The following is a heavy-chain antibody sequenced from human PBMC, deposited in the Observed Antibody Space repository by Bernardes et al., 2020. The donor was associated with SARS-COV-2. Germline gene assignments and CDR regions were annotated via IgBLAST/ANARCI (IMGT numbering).Heavy chain of an antibody. CDR3: ARPEIYSGYEN. V-gene: IGHV5-51*01. D-gene: IGHD5-12*01. J-gene: IGHJ4*02. CDR2: IYPGDSDT. Sequence: GESLKISCEASGYSFTSHWIAWVRQMPGKGLEWIGTIYPGDSDTRYSASFEGQVTISADKSISTAYLQWSSLKASDTAIYYCARPEIYSGYENWGQGTLVTVSS. CDR1: GYSFTSHW.